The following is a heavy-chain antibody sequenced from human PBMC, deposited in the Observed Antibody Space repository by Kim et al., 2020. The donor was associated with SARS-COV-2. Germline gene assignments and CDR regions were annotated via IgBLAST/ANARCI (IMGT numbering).Heavy chain of an antibody. D-gene: IGHD3-16*02. J-gene: IGHJ3*02. V-gene: IGHV1-8*01. Sequence: FQGRVTMTRNTSISTAYMELSSLRSEDTAVYYCARGRSLFWGSYPDAFDIWGQGTIVTVSS. CDR3: ARGRSLFWGSYPDAFDI.